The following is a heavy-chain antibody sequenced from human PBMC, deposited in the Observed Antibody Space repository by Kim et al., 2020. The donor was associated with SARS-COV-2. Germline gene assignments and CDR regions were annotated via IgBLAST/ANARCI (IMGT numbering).Heavy chain of an antibody. D-gene: IGHD2-2*01. CDR2: INPYSGAA. J-gene: IGHJ6*02. CDR3: ARACSSSSCYPGNDYDYGMDV. CDR1: GYTFTGYY. Sequence: ASVKVSCKASGYTFTGYYIHWVRQAPGQGLEWMGRINPYSGAAYYAQKFQGRVTMTRDTSFRTAYMEVSRLTSDDSVVYYCARACSSSSCYPGNDYDYGMDVWGQGTSVTVSS. V-gene: IGHV1-2*05.